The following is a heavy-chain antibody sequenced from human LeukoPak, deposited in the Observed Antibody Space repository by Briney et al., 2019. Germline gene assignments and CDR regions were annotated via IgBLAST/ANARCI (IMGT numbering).Heavy chain of an antibody. D-gene: IGHD3-3*01. V-gene: IGHV5-51*01. J-gene: IGHJ4*02. CDR3: ARTYYDFRSGYSASDY. CDR2: IYPGDSDT. Sequence: GESLKISCKGSGYSFTTYWIAWVRQMPGKGLERMGIIYPGDSDTRYSPSFQGQVTISADKSTSTAYLQWSSLKASDTAMYYCARTYYDFRSGYSASDYWGQGSLVTVSS. CDR1: GYSFTTYW.